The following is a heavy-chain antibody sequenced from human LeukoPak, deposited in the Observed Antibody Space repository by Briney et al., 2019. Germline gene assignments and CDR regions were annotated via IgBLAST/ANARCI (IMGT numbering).Heavy chain of an antibody. V-gene: IGHV1-46*01. CDR3: ARDGAYHDSSGSYYGVGDDF. Sequence: AASVKVSCKASGYTFTSYYMHWVRQAPGQGLEWMGIINPKGGGTTYAQKFQGRVTMTRDMSTSIVYMDLSSLRYEDTAVYYCARDGAYHDSSGSYYGVGDDFWGQGTLVTVSS. J-gene: IGHJ4*02. CDR2: INPKGGGT. D-gene: IGHD3-22*01. CDR1: GYTFTSYY.